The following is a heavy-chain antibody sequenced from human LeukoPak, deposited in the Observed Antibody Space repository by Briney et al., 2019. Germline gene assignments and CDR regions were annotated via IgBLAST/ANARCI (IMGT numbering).Heavy chain of an antibody. CDR3: ARTQLQQLGYFDY. Sequence: ASVKVSCQASGGPFRIYAISWVRQAPGQGLEWMGGIIPIFGTANYAQKFQGRVTITADESTSTAYMELSSLRSEDTAVYYCARTQLQQLGYFDYWGQGTLVTVSS. V-gene: IGHV1-69*01. J-gene: IGHJ4*02. CDR1: GGPFRIYA. CDR2: IIPIFGTA. D-gene: IGHD6-13*01.